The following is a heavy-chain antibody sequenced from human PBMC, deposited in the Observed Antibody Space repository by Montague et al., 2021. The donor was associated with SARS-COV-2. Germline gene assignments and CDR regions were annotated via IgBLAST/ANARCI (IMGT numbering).Heavy chain of an antibody. Sequence: SETLSLTCAAYGGSFSGYYWSWIRQPPGKGLEWIGEINHSGSTNYNPSLKSRVSISIDTSKNKFSLQLTSVTAADTAVYYCARHAPFSDNYRRYPFNFDFWGQGTLVTVSS. J-gene: IGHJ4*02. CDR3: ARHAPFSDNYRRYPFNFDF. CDR2: INHSGST. CDR1: GGSFSGYY. D-gene: IGHD1-1*01. V-gene: IGHV4-34*01.